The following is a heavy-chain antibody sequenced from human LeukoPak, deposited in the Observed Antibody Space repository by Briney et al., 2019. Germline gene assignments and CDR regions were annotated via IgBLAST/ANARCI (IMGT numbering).Heavy chain of an antibody. Sequence: APVKISCKVSGYTFTDYDMHWVQQAPGKGLEWRGLVDPEDGETIYAEKFQGRVTIAADTSTDTAYMEMSSLRSEDTAVYFCATVTKWELRRASIDYWGQGTLVTVSS. D-gene: IGHD1-26*01. CDR3: ATVTKWELRRASIDY. CDR1: GYTFTDYD. V-gene: IGHV1-69-2*01. CDR2: VDPEDGET. J-gene: IGHJ4*02.